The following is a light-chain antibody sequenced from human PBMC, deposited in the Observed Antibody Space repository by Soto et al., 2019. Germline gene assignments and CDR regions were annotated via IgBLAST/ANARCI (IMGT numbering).Light chain of an antibody. CDR2: DVS. J-gene: IGKJ4*01. Sequence: IHMTKSPPPATVSLGDRVTISFGSSQTISSFLLWYQQKPGKAPSLLIYDVSSMHTGVPSRFSGSGSGTDFTLTISSLEPEDLAAYYCQQRCNSPLSFGEGTKVDIK. CDR3: QQRCNSPLS. V-gene: IGKV1-39*01. CDR1: QTISSF.